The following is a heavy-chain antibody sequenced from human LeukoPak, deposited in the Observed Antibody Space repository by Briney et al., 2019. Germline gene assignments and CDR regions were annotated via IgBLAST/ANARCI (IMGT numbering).Heavy chain of an antibody. V-gene: IGHV4-38-2*01. CDR1: GFSFNNAW. CDR2: IYYSGST. D-gene: IGHD2-15*01. CDR3: ARNPSGGYYYFDY. Sequence: PGGSLRLSCAASGFSFNNAWMNWVRQPPGKGLEWIGSIYYSGSTYYNPSLKSRVTISVDTSKNQFSLKLSSVTTADTAMYYCARNPSGGYYYFDYWGQGTLVTVSS. J-gene: IGHJ4*02.